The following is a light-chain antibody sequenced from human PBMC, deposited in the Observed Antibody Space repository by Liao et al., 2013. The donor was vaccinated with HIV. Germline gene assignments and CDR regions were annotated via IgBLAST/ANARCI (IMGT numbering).Light chain of an antibody. CDR1: KLGDKY. V-gene: IGLV3-1*01. J-gene: IGLJ2*01. CDR2: QDS. CDR3: QTWDSTTAQAT. Sequence: SYELTQPPSVSVSPGQTASITCSGDKLGDKYASWYQQKPGQSPVLVISQDSKRPSGIPARFSASNSGNTATLTISGAQAMDEADYYCQTWDSTTAQATFGGGTKLTVL.